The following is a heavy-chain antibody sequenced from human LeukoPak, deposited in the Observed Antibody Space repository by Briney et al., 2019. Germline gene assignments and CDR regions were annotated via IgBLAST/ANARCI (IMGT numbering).Heavy chain of an antibody. V-gene: IGHV1-2*02. CDR1: GYTFTGYY. Sequence: ASVKVSCKASGYTFTGYYMHWVRQAPGQGLEWMGWINPNSGGTNYAQKFQGRVTMTRDTSISTAYMELSRLRSDDTAVYYCARDRPTMVRGVMDCWGQGTLVTVSS. CDR2: INPNSGGT. J-gene: IGHJ4*02. D-gene: IGHD3-10*01. CDR3: ARDRPTMVRGVMDC.